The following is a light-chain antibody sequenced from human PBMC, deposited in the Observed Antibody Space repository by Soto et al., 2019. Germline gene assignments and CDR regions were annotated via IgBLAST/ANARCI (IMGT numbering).Light chain of an antibody. J-gene: IGLJ1*01. Sequence: QSALTQPRSVSGSPGQSVTISCTGTSNDVGGYNYVSWYQHDPGKAPKVMIYDVVKRPSGVPDRFSGSKSGNTASLTISGLRAEDEADYYCCSYAGSFTYVFGSGTKLTVL. V-gene: IGLV2-11*01. CDR1: SNDVGGYNY. CDR3: CSYAGSFTYV. CDR2: DVV.